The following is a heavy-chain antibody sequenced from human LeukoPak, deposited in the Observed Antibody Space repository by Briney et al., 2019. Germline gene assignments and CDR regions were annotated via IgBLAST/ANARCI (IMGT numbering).Heavy chain of an antibody. CDR3: ARDGPIVGEEGTDY. D-gene: IGHD1-26*01. CDR2: IYDSGST. Sequence: PSETLSLTCTVSGGSIRSSYYYWGWIRQPPGKGLEWIGSIYDSGSTYYNPSLKSRVTISVDTSKNQFSLKLNSVTAADTAVYYCARDGPIVGEEGTDYWGQGTLVTVSS. CDR1: GGSIRSSYYY. J-gene: IGHJ4*02. V-gene: IGHV4-39*02.